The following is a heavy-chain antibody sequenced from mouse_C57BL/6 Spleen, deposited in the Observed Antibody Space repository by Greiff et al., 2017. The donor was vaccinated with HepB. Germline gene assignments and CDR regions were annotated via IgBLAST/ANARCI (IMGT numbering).Heavy chain of an antibody. V-gene: IGHV1-80*01. CDR2: IYPGDGDT. D-gene: IGHD2-3*01. CDR3: AILRWLPYYFDY. J-gene: IGHJ2*01. CDR1: GYAFSSYW. Sequence: QVQLKQSGAELVKPGASVKISCKASGYAFSSYWMNWVKQRPGKGLEWIGQIYPGDGDTNYNGKFKGKATLTADKSSSTAYMQLSSLTSEDSAVYFCAILRWLPYYFDYWGQGTTLTVSS.